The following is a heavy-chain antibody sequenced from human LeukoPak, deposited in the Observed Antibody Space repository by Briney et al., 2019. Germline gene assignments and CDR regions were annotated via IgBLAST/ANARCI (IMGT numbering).Heavy chain of an antibody. CDR3: AGDGYCSSTTCYASGWFDP. V-gene: IGHV1-2*02. CDR2: INPNSGGT. Sequence: GASVKVSCKASGYTFTGYYMHWVRQAPGQGLEWMGWINPNSGGTNYAQKFQGRGTMTRDTSISTAYMELSRLRSDDTAVYYCAGDGYCSSTTCYASGWFDPSGQGTLVTVSS. CDR1: GYTFTGYY. D-gene: IGHD2-2*01. J-gene: IGHJ5*02.